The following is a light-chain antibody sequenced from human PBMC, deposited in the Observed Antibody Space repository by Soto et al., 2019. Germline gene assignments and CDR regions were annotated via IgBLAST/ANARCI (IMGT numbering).Light chain of an antibody. Sequence: QSALTQPASVSGSPGQSITISCTGTSSDVGGYNYVSWYQQHPGKAPKLMIYEVSNRPSGVSNRFSGSKSGNTASLTISGLQAEDEADYYCNSYTSSSTYVFRTGTKVTVL. CDR1: SSDVGGYNY. CDR3: NSYTSSSTYV. CDR2: EVS. V-gene: IGLV2-14*01. J-gene: IGLJ1*01.